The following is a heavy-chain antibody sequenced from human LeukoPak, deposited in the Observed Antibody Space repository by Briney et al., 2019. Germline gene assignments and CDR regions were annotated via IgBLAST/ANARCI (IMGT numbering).Heavy chain of an antibody. Sequence: ASVKVSCKASGYTFTSYDINWVRQATGQGLEWVGWMNPNSGNTGYAQKFQGRVTMTRNTSISTAYMELSSLRSEDTAVYYCARGPYYYYYMDVWGKGTTVTVSS. CDR3: ARGPYYYYYMDV. J-gene: IGHJ6*03. V-gene: IGHV1-8*01. CDR2: MNPNSGNT. CDR1: GYTFTSYD.